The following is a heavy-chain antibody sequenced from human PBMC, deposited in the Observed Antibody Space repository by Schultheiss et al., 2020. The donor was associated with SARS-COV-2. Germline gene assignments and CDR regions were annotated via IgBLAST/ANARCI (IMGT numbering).Heavy chain of an antibody. V-gene: IGHV3-48*02. CDR3: ARGFDTWYFDL. CDR1: AITFSSYS. CDR2: ISGSGGTT. Sequence: GESLKISCAASAITFSSYSFNWVRQAPGKGLEWVAHISGSGGTTYYADSVKGRFTVSRDNAKNSLYLQMNSLRDEDTAVYSCARGFDTWYFDLWGRGTLVTVSS. D-gene: IGHD3-9*01. J-gene: IGHJ2*01.